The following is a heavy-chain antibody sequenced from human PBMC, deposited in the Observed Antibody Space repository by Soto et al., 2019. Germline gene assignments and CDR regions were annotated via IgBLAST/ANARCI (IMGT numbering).Heavy chain of an antibody. Sequence: GGSLRLSCAASGFTFDDYAMHWVRQAPGKGLEWVSGISWNSGSIGYADSVKGRFTISRDNAKNSLYLQMNSLRAEDTALYYCAKSSITIFGVAILNWGQGTLVTVSS. V-gene: IGHV3-9*01. CDR3: AKSSITIFGVAILN. D-gene: IGHD3-3*01. CDR2: ISWNSGSI. CDR1: GFTFDDYA. J-gene: IGHJ4*02.